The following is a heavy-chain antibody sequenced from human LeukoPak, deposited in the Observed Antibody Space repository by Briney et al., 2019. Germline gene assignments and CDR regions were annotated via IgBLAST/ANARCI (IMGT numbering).Heavy chain of an antibody. CDR2: INHSGST. J-gene: IGHJ3*02. CDR3: ARTTPRENIVVVPAAILFDHDAFDI. Sequence: SETLPLTCAVYGGSFSGYYWSWIRQPPGKGLEWIGEINHSGSTNYNPSLKSRVTISVDTSKNQFSLKLSSVTAADTAVYYCARTTPRENIVVVPAAILFDHDAFDIWGQGTMVTVSS. CDR1: GGSFSGYY. D-gene: IGHD2-2*01. V-gene: IGHV4-34*01.